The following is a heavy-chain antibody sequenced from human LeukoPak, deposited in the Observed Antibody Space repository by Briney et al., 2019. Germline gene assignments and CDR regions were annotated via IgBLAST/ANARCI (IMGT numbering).Heavy chain of an antibody. CDR1: GFTFSSYA. J-gene: IGHJ6*02. CDR3: ARGDGVGDV. CDR2: ISYDGSNK. Sequence: QSGRSLRLSCAASGFTFSSYAMHWVRQAPGKGLEWVAVISYDGSNKYYADSVKGRFTISRDNSKNTLYLQMNSLRAEDTAVYYCARGDGVGDVWGQGTTVTVSS. D-gene: IGHD4-17*01. V-gene: IGHV3-30*14.